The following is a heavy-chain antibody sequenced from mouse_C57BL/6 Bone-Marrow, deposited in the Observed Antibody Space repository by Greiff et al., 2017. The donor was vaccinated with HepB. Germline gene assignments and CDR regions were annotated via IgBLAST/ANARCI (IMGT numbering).Heavy chain of an antibody. CDR1: GFTFSSYT. CDR3: ARHGAFDY. J-gene: IGHJ2*01. CDR2: ISGGGGNT. V-gene: IGHV5-9*01. Sequence: EVKVVESGGGLVKPGGSLKLSCAASGFTFSSYTMSWVRQTPEKRLEWVATISGGGGNTYYPGSVKGRFTISRDNAKNTLYLQMSSLRSEDTALYYCARHGAFDYWGQGTTLTVSS.